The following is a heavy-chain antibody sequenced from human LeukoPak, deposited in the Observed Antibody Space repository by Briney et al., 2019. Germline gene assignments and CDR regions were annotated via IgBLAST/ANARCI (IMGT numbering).Heavy chain of an antibody. Sequence: PGRSLRLSCAASGFTFSSYGMHWVRQAPGKGLEWVAVISYDGSNKYYADSVKGRFTISRDNSKNTLYLQMNSLRAEDTAVYYCARSWHGDLHFDYWGQGTLVTVSS. D-gene: IGHD4-17*01. CDR3: ARSWHGDLHFDY. V-gene: IGHV3-30*19. J-gene: IGHJ4*02. CDR2: ISYDGSNK. CDR1: GFTFSSYG.